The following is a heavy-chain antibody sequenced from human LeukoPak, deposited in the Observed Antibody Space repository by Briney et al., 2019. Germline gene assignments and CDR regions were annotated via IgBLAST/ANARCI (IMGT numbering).Heavy chain of an antibody. Sequence: GGSLRLSCAGSGFTFSNYWMNWVRQAPGKGLEWVANIKEDGSQKYYVDSVKGRFTVSRDNAKNSLSLRMSSLRVEDTAVYYCARGVPTGIDYFDYWGQGTLVTVSS. V-gene: IGHV3-7*01. CDR1: GFTFSNYW. CDR3: ARGVPTGIDYFDY. CDR2: IKEDGSQK. J-gene: IGHJ4*02. D-gene: IGHD1-1*01.